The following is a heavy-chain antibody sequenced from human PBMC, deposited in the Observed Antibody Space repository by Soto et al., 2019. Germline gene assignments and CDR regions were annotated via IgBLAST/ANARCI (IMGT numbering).Heavy chain of an antibody. D-gene: IGHD2-2*01. Sequence: LRLSCAASGFTFSSYGMHWVRQAPGKGLEWVAVISYDGSNKYYADSVKGRFTISRDNSKDTLYLQITSLRAEDTAFYYCAKHAEYQLVSWFDPWGQGTLVTVSS. J-gene: IGHJ5*02. CDR1: GFTFSSYG. CDR2: ISYDGSNK. CDR3: AKHAEYQLVSWFDP. V-gene: IGHV3-30*18.